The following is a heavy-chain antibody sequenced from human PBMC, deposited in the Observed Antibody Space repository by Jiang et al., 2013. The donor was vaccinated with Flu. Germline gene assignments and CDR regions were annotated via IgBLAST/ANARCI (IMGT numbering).Heavy chain of an antibody. CDR1: GFTFSSHA. Sequence: VQLVESGGGVVQPGRSLRLSCAASGFTFSSHAMHWVRQTPGKGLEWLAVVSFDGRVEYYADSVKGRFTISRDNSKNTVYLQMDSLRTEDTSVYYCARDWGAYRYGPGGYWGQGTLV. V-gene: IGHV3-30*04. J-gene: IGHJ4*02. CDR3: ARDWGAYRYGPGGY. D-gene: IGHD5-18*01. CDR2: VSFDGRVE.